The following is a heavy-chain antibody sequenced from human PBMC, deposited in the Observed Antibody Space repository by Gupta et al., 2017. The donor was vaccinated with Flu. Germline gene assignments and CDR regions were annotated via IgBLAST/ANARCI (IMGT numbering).Heavy chain of an antibody. CDR1: SSNY. Sequence: SSNYMSWIRQAPGKGLEWVSRIYSGGSTYYADSVKGRFTISRDNSNNTLYLQMSSLRGEDTAVYYCSTSGKWGYSDYWGQGTLVTVSS. CDR2: IYSGGST. V-gene: IGHV3-53*01. CDR3: STSGKWGYSDY. D-gene: IGHD1-26*01. J-gene: IGHJ4*02.